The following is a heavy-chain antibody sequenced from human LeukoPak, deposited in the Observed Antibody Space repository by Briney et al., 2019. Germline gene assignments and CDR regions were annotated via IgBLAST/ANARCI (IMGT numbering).Heavy chain of an antibody. CDR2: IIPIFGTA. Sequence: SVKVSCKASGYTFTSYGISWVRQAPGQGLEWMGGIIPIFGTANYAQKFQGRVTITADESTSTAYMELSSLRSEDTAVYYCAKVWSAHPNYYYMDVWGKGTTVTVSS. CDR3: AKVWSAHPNYYYMDV. CDR1: GYTFTSYG. V-gene: IGHV1-69*13. D-gene: IGHD3-3*01. J-gene: IGHJ6*03.